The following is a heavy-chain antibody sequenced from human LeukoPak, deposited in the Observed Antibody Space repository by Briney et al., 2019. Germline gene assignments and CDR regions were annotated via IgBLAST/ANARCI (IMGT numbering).Heavy chain of an antibody. CDR1: GGSISSSHHY. V-gene: IGHV4-39*01. J-gene: IGHJ4*02. D-gene: IGHD3-9*01. Sequence: PSETLSLTCAVSGGSISSSHHYWGWIRQPPGKGLEWIGSIYSGGSTYYNPSLRTRVTISVDTSKNQFSLKLSSVTAADTAVYYCARVIRTTGYYSNPKSGSFDFWGRGTLVTVSS. CDR3: ARVIRTTGYYSNPKSGSFDF. CDR2: IYSGGST.